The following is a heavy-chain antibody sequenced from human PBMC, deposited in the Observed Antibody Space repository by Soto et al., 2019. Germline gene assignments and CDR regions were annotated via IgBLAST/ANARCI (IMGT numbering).Heavy chain of an antibody. V-gene: IGHV2-5*02. J-gene: IGHJ5*02. Sequence: QITLKESGPTLVKPTQPLTLTCTFSGFSLSTSGVGVGWIRQPPGKALEWLALIYWDDDKRYSPSLKSRLTITKDTSKNQVVLTMTNMDPVDTATYYCARQTAYSSFCWFDPWGQGTLVTVSS. CDR2: IYWDDDK. CDR3: ARQTAYSSFCWFDP. CDR1: GFSLSTSGVG. D-gene: IGHD6-6*01.